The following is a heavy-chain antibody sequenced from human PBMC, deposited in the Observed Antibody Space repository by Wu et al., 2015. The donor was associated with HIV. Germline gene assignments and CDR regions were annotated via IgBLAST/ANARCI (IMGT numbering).Heavy chain of an antibody. J-gene: IGHJ6*02. CDR1: GYTFTGYF. CDR3: AFMRAAVVGLATMVGRGGLLRVWDV. V-gene: IGHV1-2*02. Sequence: QVQLVQSGAEVKKPGASVKVSCKASGYTFTGYFMHWVRQAPGQGLEWMGWINPNSENTNYAQKFQGRVTMTRDTSISIVYMELRRLRSDDTAVYYCAFMRAAVVGLATMVGRGGLLRVWDVWGQGTTVTGLL. D-gene: IGHD1-26*01. CDR2: INPNSENT.